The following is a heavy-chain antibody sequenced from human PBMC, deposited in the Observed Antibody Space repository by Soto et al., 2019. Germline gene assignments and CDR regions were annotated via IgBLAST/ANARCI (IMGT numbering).Heavy chain of an antibody. J-gene: IGHJ4*02. CDR2: INYDGGST. V-gene: IGHV3-74*01. Sequence: EVQVVESGGGLVQPGGSLRLSCAASGFTFSSYWMHWVRQAPGKGLVWVSRINYDGGSTAYGDPVRGRFTISRDNTKNTLYLQMNSLRAEDTAVYYCARALPKDYGDSGRFDHWGQGTLVTVSS. D-gene: IGHD4-17*01. CDR1: GFTFSSYW. CDR3: ARALPKDYGDSGRFDH.